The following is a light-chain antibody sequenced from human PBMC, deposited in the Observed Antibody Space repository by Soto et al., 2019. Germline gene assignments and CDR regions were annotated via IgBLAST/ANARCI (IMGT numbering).Light chain of an antibody. J-gene: IGKJ4*01. CDR3: QQYNNGLT. V-gene: IGKV3-15*01. CDR2: GAS. CDR1: QSVSSK. Sequence: EIVMTQSPATLSVSPGERATLSCRASQSVSSKLAWYQQKPGQAPRLLIYGASTRATGIPARFSGSGSGTEFTLTICSLQSEDFAVYYCQQYNNGLTFGGGTKVEIK.